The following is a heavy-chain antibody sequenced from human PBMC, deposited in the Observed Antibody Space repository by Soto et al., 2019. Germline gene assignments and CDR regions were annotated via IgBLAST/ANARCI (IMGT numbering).Heavy chain of an antibody. J-gene: IGHJ4*02. CDR1: GFTFSGDW. V-gene: IGHV3-74*01. CDR2: INMDGTRT. CDR3: ARGPRGLYHHDY. Sequence: EVQLVESGGGLVQPGGSLRLSCAASGFTFSGDWMHWVRQAAGKGLVWVSRINMDGTRTNYADSVKGRFTISRGNAKNALYLPRDSLRVDDTAVYFCARGPRGLYHHDYWGQGALVTVSS. D-gene: IGHD2-2*01.